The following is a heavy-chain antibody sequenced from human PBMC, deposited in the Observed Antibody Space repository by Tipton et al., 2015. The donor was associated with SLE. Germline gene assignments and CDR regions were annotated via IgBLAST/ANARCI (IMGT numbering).Heavy chain of an antibody. Sequence: SLRLSCAASGFTFNSSWMAWVRQAPGKGLEWVAQIKPDGSEKDYVDSVKGRFTISRDHAKNSSYLQMNSLRAEDTAVYYCARGRTKAFDIWGQGTLVSVSS. CDR1: GFTFNSSW. V-gene: IGHV3-7*01. CDR2: IKPDGSEK. CDR3: ARGRTKAFDI. J-gene: IGHJ3*02.